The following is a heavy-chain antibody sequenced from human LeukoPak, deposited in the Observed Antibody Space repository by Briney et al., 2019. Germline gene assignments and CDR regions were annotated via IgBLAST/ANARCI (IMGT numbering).Heavy chain of an antibody. V-gene: IGHV4-59*01. CDR3: AREPVPLGRPGQTSYYYDSSGYYYFDY. CDR2: MYYSGNT. Sequence: PSETLSLTCTVSGGSINNYYWSWIRQPPGKGLEWIGYMYYSGNTYYHPSLKSRVTISVDTSKDQFYLKMNSVTAADTAVYYCAREPVPLGRPGQTSYYYDSSGYYYFDYWGQGTLVTVSS. D-gene: IGHD3-22*01. J-gene: IGHJ4*02. CDR1: GGSINNYY.